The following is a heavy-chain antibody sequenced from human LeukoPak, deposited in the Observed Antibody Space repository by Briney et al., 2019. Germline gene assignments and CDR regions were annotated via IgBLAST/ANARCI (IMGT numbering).Heavy chain of an antibody. CDR3: AKGGWVAVTGMDS. J-gene: IGHJ4*02. V-gene: IGHV7-4-1*02. D-gene: IGHD6-19*01. CDR1: GYTFTGHA. CDR2: INTKTGNP. Sequence: ASVKVTCKAYGYTFTGHAMNWVRQAPGQGPEWMGYINTKTGNPTYAQGFTGRFVFSLDTSVSTAYLQISSLKPEDTGVYYCAKGGWVAVTGMDSWGQGTLVTVSS.